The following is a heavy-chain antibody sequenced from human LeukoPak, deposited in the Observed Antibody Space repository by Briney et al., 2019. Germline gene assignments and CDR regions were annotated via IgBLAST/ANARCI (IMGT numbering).Heavy chain of an antibody. CDR2: IYYSGST. D-gene: IGHD6-19*01. Sequence: SETLSLTCAVSGGSISNYYWSWIRQPPGKGLEWIGYIYYSGSTNYNPSLKSRVTISVDTSKNQFSLKLSSVTAADTAVYYCAAVRIAVAGTPQFDYWGQGTLVTVSS. J-gene: IGHJ4*02. CDR3: AAVRIAVAGTPQFDY. V-gene: IGHV4-59*01. CDR1: GGSISNYY.